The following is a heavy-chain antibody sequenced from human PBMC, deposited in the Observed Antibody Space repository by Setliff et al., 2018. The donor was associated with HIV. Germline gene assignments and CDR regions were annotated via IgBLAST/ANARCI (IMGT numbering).Heavy chain of an antibody. Sequence: SETLSLTCTVSGGSISSSSHYWGWIRQPPGKGLEWIGYIHHSGGTQYNPSLMSRLTMSVDSSKNQFSLSLSSVTAADTAVYYCARLPDINSWPFDYWARGTLVTVS. J-gene: IGHJ4*02. CDR2: IHHSGGT. D-gene: IGHD6-13*01. CDR1: GGSISSSSHY. V-gene: IGHV4-61*05. CDR3: ARLPDINSWPFDY.